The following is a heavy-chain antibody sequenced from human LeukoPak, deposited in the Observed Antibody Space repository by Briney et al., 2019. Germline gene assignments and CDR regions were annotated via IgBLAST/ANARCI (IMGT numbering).Heavy chain of an antibody. CDR3: VRSLDY. J-gene: IGHJ4*02. V-gene: IGHV3-23*01. CDR1: GFPFSSYA. CDR2: IAGSGGFT. Sequence: GGSLRLSCAASGFPFSSYAMNWVRQAPGKGLEWVSVIAGSGGFTQYADSVKGRFTISRDNSKNSVYLQMNRLRVEDTALYYCVRSLDYWGQGTLVTVSS.